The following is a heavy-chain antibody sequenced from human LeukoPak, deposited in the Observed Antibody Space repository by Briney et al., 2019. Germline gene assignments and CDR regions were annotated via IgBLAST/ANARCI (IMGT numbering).Heavy chain of an antibody. CDR3: AFDYGGSTDYDY. D-gene: IGHD4-23*01. V-gene: IGHV1-18*01. J-gene: IGHJ4*02. CDR1: GYSFTSSG. Sequence: ASVKVSCNASGYSFTSSGISWVRHAPGQGLEWMGRISVYNGNTNYAQKFQGRVTMTTDASTSTAYMELRSLRAEDTAVYYCAFDYGGSTDYDYWGQGTLVTVSS. CDR2: ISVYNGNT.